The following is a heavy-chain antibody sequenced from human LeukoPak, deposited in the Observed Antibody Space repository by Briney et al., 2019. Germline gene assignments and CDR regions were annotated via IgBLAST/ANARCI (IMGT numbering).Heavy chain of an antibody. CDR2: IYTSGST. J-gene: IGHJ6*02. Sequence: SETLSLTCAVYGGSFSGYYWSWIRQPAGKGLEWIGRIYTSGSTNYNPSLKSRVTMSVDTSKNQFSLKLSSVTAADTAVYYCARDRSTIFGVVIIPDYGMDVWGQGTTVTVSS. D-gene: IGHD3-3*01. CDR3: ARDRSTIFGVVIIPDYGMDV. V-gene: IGHV4-4*07. CDR1: GGSFSGYY.